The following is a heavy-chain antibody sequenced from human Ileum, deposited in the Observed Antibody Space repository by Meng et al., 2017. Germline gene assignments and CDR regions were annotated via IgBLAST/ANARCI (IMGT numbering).Heavy chain of an antibody. Sequence: EVPLVESGGGLVKRGGSLRLSCAASGFTFSDAWMRWVRQAPGKGLEWVGRIRSKANNYATAYAASVKGRFTISRDESKNTAYLQMSSLKTEDTAVYYCTRLYSAGWGQGTLVTVSS. CDR2: IRSKANNYAT. CDR1: GFTFSDAW. D-gene: IGHD6-13*01. J-gene: IGHJ4*02. CDR3: TRLYSAG. V-gene: IGHV3-73*01.